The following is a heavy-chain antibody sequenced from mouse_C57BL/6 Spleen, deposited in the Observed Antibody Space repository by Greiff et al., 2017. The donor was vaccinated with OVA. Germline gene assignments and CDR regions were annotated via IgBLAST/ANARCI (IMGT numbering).Heavy chain of an antibody. Sequence: VKLVESGPGLVAPSQSLSITCTVSGFSLTSYAISWVRQPPGKGLEWLGVIWTDGGTNYNSALKSRLSISKDNSKSQVFLKMNSLQTDDTARYYCARNYYGSSYGWYFDVWGTGTTVTVSS. J-gene: IGHJ1*03. CDR1: GFSLTSYA. CDR2: IWTDGGT. V-gene: IGHV2-9-1*01. CDR3: ARNYYGSSYGWYFDV. D-gene: IGHD1-1*01.